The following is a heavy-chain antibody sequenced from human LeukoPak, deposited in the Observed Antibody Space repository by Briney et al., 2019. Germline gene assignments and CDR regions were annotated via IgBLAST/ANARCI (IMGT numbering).Heavy chain of an antibody. V-gene: IGHV3-53*01. CDR2: IYSGGAI. Sequence: GGSLRLSCVASGFAVGSNYMSWVRQAPGKGLEWVSLIYSGGAIRYADSVKGRFTISRDSSKNTLFPQMNDLTVEDTARYYCARRPGNWGQGILVTVSS. CDR1: GFAVGSNY. CDR3: ARRPGN. D-gene: IGHD1-14*01. J-gene: IGHJ4*02.